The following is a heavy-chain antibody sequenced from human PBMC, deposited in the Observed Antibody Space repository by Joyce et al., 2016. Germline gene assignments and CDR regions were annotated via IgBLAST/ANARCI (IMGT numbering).Heavy chain of an antibody. CDR2: ISYDGMYK. D-gene: IGHD6-25*01. CDR1: GLTLSNSG. CDR3: AKILTATYSSGWFLDY. J-gene: IGHJ4*02. V-gene: IGHV3-30*18. Sequence: QVQLVESGGGVVQPGRSLRLSCAASGLTLSNSGVHWVRQAQGKGKEGVTVISYDGMYKYCADSVKGRFTISRDNSKNTVFLEMNSLRTEDTAVYYCAKILTATYSSGWFLDYWGQGTLVTVSS.